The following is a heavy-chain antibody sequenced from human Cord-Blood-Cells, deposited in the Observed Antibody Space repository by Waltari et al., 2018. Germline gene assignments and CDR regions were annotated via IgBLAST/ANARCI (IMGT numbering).Heavy chain of an antibody. CDR1: GFTFSSYA. V-gene: IGHV3-23*01. CDR3: AYASGYSTEYFQH. D-gene: IGHD3-22*01. CDR2: ISGSGGST. J-gene: IGHJ1*01. Sequence: EVQLLESGGGLVQPGGSLRLSCAASGFTFSSYAMSWVRQAPGKGLEGVSAISGSGGSTYDADSGKGRFTISRDNAKNTLYLQMNSLRAEDTAVYYCAYASGYSTEYFQHWGQGTLVTVSS.